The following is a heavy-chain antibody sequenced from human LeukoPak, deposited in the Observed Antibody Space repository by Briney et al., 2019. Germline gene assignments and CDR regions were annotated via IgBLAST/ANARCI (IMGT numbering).Heavy chain of an antibody. CDR3: ARSLGIVVVPAASFDY. J-gene: IGHJ4*02. CDR1: GGTFSSYA. V-gene: IGHV1-69*05. D-gene: IGHD2-2*01. CDR2: IIPIFGTA. Sequence: GASVKVSCKASGGTFSSYAISWVRQAPGQGLEWMGGIIPIFGTANYAQKFQGRVTITTDESMSTAYMELSNLRSEDTAVYYCARSLGIVVVPAASFDYWGQGTLVTVSS.